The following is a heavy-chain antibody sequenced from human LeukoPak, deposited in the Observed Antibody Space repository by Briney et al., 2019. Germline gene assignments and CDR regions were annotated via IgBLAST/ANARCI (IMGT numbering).Heavy chain of an antibody. CDR1: GFTFSSYA. D-gene: IGHD6-13*01. Sequence: GGSLRLSCAASGFTFSSYAMHWVRQAPGKGLEWVAVISYDGSNKYYADSVKGRFTIFRDNSKNTLYLQMNSLRAEDTAVYYCARDLRGIAEKGGFDYWGQGTLVTVSS. CDR3: ARDLRGIAEKGGFDY. CDR2: ISYDGSNK. V-gene: IGHV3-30-3*01. J-gene: IGHJ4*02.